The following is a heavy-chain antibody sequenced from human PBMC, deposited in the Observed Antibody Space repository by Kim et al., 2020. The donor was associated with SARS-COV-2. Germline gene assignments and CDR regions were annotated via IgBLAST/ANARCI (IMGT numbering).Heavy chain of an antibody. J-gene: IGHJ4*02. D-gene: IGHD3-10*01. Sequence: KNYADSVEGRFTISRDNSKNTLYLHMNSRRAEDTAVYYCARGGGLGVCGYWGQGTLVTVSS. V-gene: IGHV3-33*01. CDR3: ARGGGLGVCGY. CDR2: K.